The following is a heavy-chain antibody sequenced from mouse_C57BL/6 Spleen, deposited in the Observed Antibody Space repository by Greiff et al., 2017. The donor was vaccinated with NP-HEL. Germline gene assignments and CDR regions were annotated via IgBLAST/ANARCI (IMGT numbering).Heavy chain of an antibody. CDR1: GYSFTGYY. V-gene: IGHV1-42*01. D-gene: IGHD1-1*01. J-gene: IGHJ2*01. CDR2: INPSTGGT. Sequence: VQLKQSGPELVKPGASVKISCKASGYSFTGYYMNWVKQSPEKSLEWIGEINPSTGGTTYNQKFKAKATLTVDKSSSTAYMQLKSLTSEDSAVYYCARDYGSIIRTGLGYWGQGTTLTVSS. CDR3: ARDYGSIIRTGLGY.